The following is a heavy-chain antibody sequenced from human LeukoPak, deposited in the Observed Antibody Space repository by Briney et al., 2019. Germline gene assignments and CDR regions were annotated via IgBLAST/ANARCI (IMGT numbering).Heavy chain of an antibody. V-gene: IGHV3-7*01. D-gene: IGHD3-10*01. CDR3: ARVSSKATVRGLITKKNYYYYYMDV. J-gene: IGHJ6*03. CDR2: MKQDGSEK. CDR1: GFTFSSYW. Sequence: GGSLRLSCAASGFTFSSYWMSWVRQAPGKGLEWVANMKQDGSEKYYVDSVKGLFTISRDNAKNSLYLQMNSLRAEDTAVYYCARVSSKATVRGLITKKNYYYYYMDVWGKGTTVTISS.